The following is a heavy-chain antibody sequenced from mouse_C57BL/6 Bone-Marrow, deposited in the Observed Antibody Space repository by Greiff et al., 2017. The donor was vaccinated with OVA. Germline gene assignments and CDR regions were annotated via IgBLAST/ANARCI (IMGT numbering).Heavy chain of an antibody. CDR1: GFSLSTFGMG. V-gene: IGHV8-8*01. D-gene: IGHD3-3*01. CDR3: ARIALGPLGDYFDD. CDR2: IWWDDDK. J-gene: IGHJ2*01. Sequence: TLKVCGPGILQPSQTLSLTCSFSGFSLSTFGMGVGWIRQPSGKGLEWLAHIWWDDDKYYNPALKSRLTLSKDTSKNQVFLKSANVDTADTATYYCARIALGPLGDYFDDWGQGTTLTVSS.